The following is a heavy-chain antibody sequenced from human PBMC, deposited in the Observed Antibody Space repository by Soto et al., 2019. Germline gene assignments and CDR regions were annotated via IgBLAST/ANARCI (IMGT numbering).Heavy chain of an antibody. CDR3: ARADYFDSSAYYFSGWFDP. V-gene: IGHV3-21*01. D-gene: IGHD3-22*01. CDR2: ISSSSSSI. J-gene: IGHJ5*02. Sequence: PGGSLRLSCAASGFTFSAYNMNWVRQAPGKGLEWVSSISSSSSSIYYADSVKGRFTISRDNAKTSLYLQMNSLRAEDTAVYYCARADYFDSSAYYFSGWFDPWGQGTLVTVYS. CDR1: GFTFSAYN.